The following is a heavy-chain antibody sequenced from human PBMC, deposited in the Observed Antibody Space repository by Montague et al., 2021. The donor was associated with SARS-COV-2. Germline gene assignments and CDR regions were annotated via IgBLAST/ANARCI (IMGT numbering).Heavy chain of an antibody. Sequence: CAISGDSVSRNGVAWTWIRQFPSRGLEYLGRTCYTSRWHNDQAPSVKGRLTVNPDTSKNQFSLHLNSVTPEDTAVYYCARDGDGWEVPFDFWSQGTLVTVSS. V-gene: IGHV6-1*01. CDR2: TCYTSRWHN. J-gene: IGHJ4*01. CDR3: ARDGDGWEVPFDF. CDR1: GDSVSRNGVA. D-gene: IGHD1-26*01.